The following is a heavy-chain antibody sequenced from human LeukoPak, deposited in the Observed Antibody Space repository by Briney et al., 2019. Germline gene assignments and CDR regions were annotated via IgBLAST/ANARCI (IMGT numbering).Heavy chain of an antibody. J-gene: IGHJ4*02. CDR2: ISYRSSYI. CDR3: ARIMNSSPDY. D-gene: IGHD6-13*01. CDR1: GFTFSSYT. V-gene: IGHV3-21*01. Sequence: KSGGSLRLSCAASGFTFSSYTMNWVRQAPGKGLEWVSSISYRSSYIYYADSVKGRFTISRDNAKNSLYLQMNSLRAEDTAVYYCARIMNSSPDYWGQGTLVTVSS.